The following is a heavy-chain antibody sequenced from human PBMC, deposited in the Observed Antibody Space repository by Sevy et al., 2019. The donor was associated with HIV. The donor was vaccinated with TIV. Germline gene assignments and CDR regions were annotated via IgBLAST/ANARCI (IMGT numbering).Heavy chain of an antibody. CDR3: AKDINRGCDGVNCYSYYYYFYGLDV. CDR1: GFPFNDHA. Sequence: GGSLRLSCAASGFPFNDHAMHWVRQVPGKGLEWVSGVSWNSRYIGYADSVKGRFTISRDNARHFLYLEMNSLRPEDTALYYCAKDINRGCDGVNCYSYYYYFYGLDVWGQGTKVTVSS. V-gene: IGHV3-9*01. D-gene: IGHD2-21*01. CDR2: VSWNSRYI. J-gene: IGHJ6*02.